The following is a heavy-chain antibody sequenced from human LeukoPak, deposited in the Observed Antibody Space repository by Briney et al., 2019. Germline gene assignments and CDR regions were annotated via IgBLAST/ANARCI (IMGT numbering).Heavy chain of an antibody. CDR3: AKGEGGWKLLKS. V-gene: IGHV3-30*18. CDR2: ISHDGSDK. CDR1: GFTFSTYG. D-gene: IGHD1-26*01. Sequence: GRSLRLSCAASGFTFSTYGMHWVRQTAGKGLEWVAAISHDGSDKFFGDSVKGRFTISRDNSNDTLYLQMNSLRTEDTAVYYCAKGEGGWKLLKSWGQGTLVTVSS. J-gene: IGHJ4*02.